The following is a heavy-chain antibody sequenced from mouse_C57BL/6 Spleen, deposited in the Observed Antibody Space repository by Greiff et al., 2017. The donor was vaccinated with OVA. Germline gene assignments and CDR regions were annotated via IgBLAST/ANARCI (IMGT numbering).Heavy chain of an antibody. D-gene: IGHD2-3*01. Sequence: DVMLVESGGGFVQPGGSMKLSCVASGFTFSNYWMTWVRQSPEKGLEWVAQIRLKSDNYATHYAESVKGRFTISRDDSKSSVYLQMNNLRAEDTGIYYCTPIYDGYAYWGQGTLVTVSA. CDR1: GFTFSNYW. CDR2: IRLKSDNYAT. V-gene: IGHV6-3*01. J-gene: IGHJ3*01. CDR3: TPIYDGYAY.